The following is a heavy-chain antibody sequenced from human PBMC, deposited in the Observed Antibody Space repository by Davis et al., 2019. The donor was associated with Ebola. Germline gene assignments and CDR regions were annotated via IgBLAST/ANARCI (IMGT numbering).Heavy chain of an antibody. V-gene: IGHV4-4*08. CDR3: AALVPATRATDY. Sequence: PSETLSLTCIVSGGSMTNYYWSWIRKAPGRGLEWIGYMYCSGTSSYNPPLKSRVSISIDRSRNQVSLDLNSVTAADTAIYYCAALVPATRATDYWGQGILVSVSS. CDR2: MYCSGTS. D-gene: IGHD2-2*01. CDR1: GGSMTNYY. J-gene: IGHJ4*02.